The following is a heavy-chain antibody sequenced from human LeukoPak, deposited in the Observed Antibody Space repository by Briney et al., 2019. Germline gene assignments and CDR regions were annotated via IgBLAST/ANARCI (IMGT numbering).Heavy chain of an antibody. CDR2: INSDGSST. CDR1: GFTFSSCW. D-gene: IGHD4-11*01. Sequence: GGSLRLSCAASGFTFSSCWMHWVRQAPGQGLVWVSRINSDGSSTSYADSGKGRFTISRDNAKNTLYLQMNSLRAEDTAVYYCARESLHWPYYYIDVWGKGTTVTVSS. V-gene: IGHV3-74*01. CDR3: ARESLHWPYYYIDV. J-gene: IGHJ6*03.